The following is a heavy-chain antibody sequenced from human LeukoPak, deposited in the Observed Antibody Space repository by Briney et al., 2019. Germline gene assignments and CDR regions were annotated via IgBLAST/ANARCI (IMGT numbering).Heavy chain of an antibody. CDR2: ITPNSGGT. V-gene: IGHV1-2*02. D-gene: IGHD3-10*01. CDR1: RYTFTGYY. J-gene: IGHJ1*01. Sequence: GASVKVSFKASRYTFTGYYMDWVRQAPGQGLEWMGWITPNSGGTKYAQKFQGRVTMTRDTSITTGYMELSSLKSDDTAVYYCALGGSGSKDFEHWGQGTLVTVSS. CDR3: ALGGSGSKDFEH.